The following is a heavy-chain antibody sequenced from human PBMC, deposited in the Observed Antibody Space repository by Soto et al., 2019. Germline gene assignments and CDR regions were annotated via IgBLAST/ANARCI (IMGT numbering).Heavy chain of an antibody. CDR1: GGSISSYY. CDR3: ARPHYDSNTFYSFFDY. D-gene: IGHD3-22*01. Sequence: SETLSLTCTVSGGSISSYYWSWIRQPAGKGLEWIGHIYHSGGTNYNPSLKSRVTMSVDTSKNQFSLELTSVTAADTAVYYCARPHYDSNTFYSFFDYWGQGTLVTVSS. J-gene: IGHJ4*02. CDR2: IYHSGGT. V-gene: IGHV4-4*07.